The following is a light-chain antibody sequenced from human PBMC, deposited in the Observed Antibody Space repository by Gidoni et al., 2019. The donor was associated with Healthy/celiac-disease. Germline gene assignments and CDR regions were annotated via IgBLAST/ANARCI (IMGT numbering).Light chain of an antibody. V-gene: IGKV2-28*01. CDR3: MQALQTPAT. Sequence: DILMTQSPLSLPVTPGEPASISCRSSQSLLHGNGYNYLDWYLQKPGQSPQLLIYLGSNRASGVPDRFSGSGSGTDFTLKISRVEAEDVGVYYCMQALQTPATFGQGTKVEIK. CDR2: LGS. J-gene: IGKJ1*01. CDR1: QSLLHGNGYNY.